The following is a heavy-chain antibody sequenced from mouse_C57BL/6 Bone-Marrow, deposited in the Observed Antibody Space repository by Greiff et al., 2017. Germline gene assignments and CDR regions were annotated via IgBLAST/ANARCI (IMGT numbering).Heavy chain of an antibody. CDR3: AMAKGGY. J-gene: IGHJ2*01. D-gene: IGHD1-2*01. CDR1: GYTFTSYT. V-gene: IGHV1-4*01. CDR2: INPSSGYT. Sequence: VQGVESGAELARPGASVKMSCKASGYTFTSYTMHWVKQRPGQGLEWIGYINPSSGYTKYNQKFKDKATLTADKSSSTAYMQLSSLTSEDSAVYYCAMAKGGYWGQGTTLTVSS.